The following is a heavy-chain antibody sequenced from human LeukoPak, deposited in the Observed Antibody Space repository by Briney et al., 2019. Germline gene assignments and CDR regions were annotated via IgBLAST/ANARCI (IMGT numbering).Heavy chain of an antibody. CDR1: GYSISSGYY. CDR3: AIGPGYSSGRYLY. D-gene: IGHD6-19*01. CDR2: IYHSGST. J-gene: IGHJ4*02. V-gene: IGHV4-38-2*01. Sequence: PSQTLSLTCAVSGYSISSGYYWGWIRQPPGKGLEWIGSIYHSGSTYYNPSLKSRVTISVDTSKNQFSLKLSSVTATDTAVYYCAIGPGYSSGRYLYWGQGTLVTVSS.